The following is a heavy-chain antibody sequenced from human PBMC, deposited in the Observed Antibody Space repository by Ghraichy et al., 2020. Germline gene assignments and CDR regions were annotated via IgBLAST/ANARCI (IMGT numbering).Heavy chain of an antibody. J-gene: IGHJ4*02. CDR3: AKAGSVGATPLDY. Sequence: GGSLRLSCAASGFTFNNYVMSWVRQAPGKGLERVSGISGSGGSTYYADSVKGRFTISRDNPKNTLYLQMNSLRAEDTAVYHCAKAGSVGATPLDYWGQGTLVTVSS. D-gene: IGHD1-26*01. CDR2: ISGSGGST. V-gene: IGHV3-23*01. CDR1: GFTFNNYV.